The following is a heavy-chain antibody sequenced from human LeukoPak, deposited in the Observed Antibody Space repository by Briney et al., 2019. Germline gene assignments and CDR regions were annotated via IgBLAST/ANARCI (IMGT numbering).Heavy chain of an antibody. Sequence: PSETLSLTCTVSGGSISSYYWSWIRQPPGKGLEWIGYIYYSGSTNYNPSLKSRVTISVDTSKNQFSLKLSSVTAADTAVYYCARECSSSSPLPAYYYYYMDVWGKGTTVTVSS. D-gene: IGHD6-6*01. CDR2: IYYSGST. CDR1: GGSISSYY. CDR3: ARECSSSSPLPAYYYYYMDV. J-gene: IGHJ6*03. V-gene: IGHV4-59*01.